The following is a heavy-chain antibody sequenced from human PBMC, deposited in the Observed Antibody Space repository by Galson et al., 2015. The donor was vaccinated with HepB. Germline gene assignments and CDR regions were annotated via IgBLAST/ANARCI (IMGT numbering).Heavy chain of an antibody. Sequence: SLRLSCAASGFTFSSYAMHWVRQAPGKGLEWVAVISYDGSNKYYADSVKGRFTISRDNSKNTLYLQMNSLRAEDTAVYHCARAPPSGYSGYGVPTGDAFDIWGQGTMVTVSS. V-gene: IGHV3-30*04. J-gene: IGHJ3*02. CDR2: ISYDGSNK. D-gene: IGHD5-12*01. CDR1: GFTFSSYA. CDR3: ARAPPSGYSGYGVPTGDAFDI.